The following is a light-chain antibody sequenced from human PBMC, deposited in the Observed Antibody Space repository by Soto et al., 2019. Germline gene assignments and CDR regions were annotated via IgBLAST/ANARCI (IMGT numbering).Light chain of an antibody. CDR2: GAS. V-gene: IGKV3-15*01. Sequence: EIVMTQSPATLSVSPGESVTFSCRASQGINRNLAWYQQKPGQAPRLLISGASTGATGIPARFSGSGSGTEFTLTINSLQSEDSAVYYCQQYYTWPVTFGGGTKVDI. CDR1: QGINRN. J-gene: IGKJ4*01. CDR3: QQYYTWPVT.